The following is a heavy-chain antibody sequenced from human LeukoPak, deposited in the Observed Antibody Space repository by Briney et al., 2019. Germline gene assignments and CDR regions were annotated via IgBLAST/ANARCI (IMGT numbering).Heavy chain of an antibody. V-gene: IGHV4-59*01. D-gene: IGHD6-6*01. CDR3: ARVVVRNWFDP. CDR2: IYYSGST. Sequence: SETLSLTCTVSGRSISSYYWSWIRQPPGKGLEWIGYIYYSGSTNDNPSLKSRVTISVDTSKNQLCLKLSSVTAADTAVYYCARVVVRNWFDPWGQGTLVTVSS. CDR1: GRSISSYY. J-gene: IGHJ5*02.